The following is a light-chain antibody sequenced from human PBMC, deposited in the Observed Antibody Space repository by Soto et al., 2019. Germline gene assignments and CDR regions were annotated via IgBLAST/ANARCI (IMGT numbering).Light chain of an antibody. V-gene: IGKV1-5*01. CDR2: DAS. J-gene: IGKJ1*01. CDR3: LQYNSVPWT. CDR1: QSIRSW. Sequence: HMTQSPSTLSASVGDRVTITCRASQSIRSWLAWYQQRPGQAPKVLIYDASNLASGVPSRCSGSGSGTEFTLTISSLQPDDFATYYCLQYNSVPWTFGRGTKVEIK.